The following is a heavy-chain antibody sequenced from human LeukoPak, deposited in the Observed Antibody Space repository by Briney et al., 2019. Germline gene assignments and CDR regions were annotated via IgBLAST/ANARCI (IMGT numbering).Heavy chain of an antibody. CDR2: INLAGSET. V-gene: IGHV3-7*01. D-gene: IGHD5-12*01. CDR1: GFNFAGFW. J-gene: IGHJ4*02. CDR3: AKNSGLHDL. Sequence: GGSLRLSCAASGFNFAGFWKTWIRQAPGRGPEWVANINLAGSETYYLDSVKGRFTISRDNAKNSLYLQMDSLRAEDTALYYCAKNSGLHDLWGQGTLVTVSS.